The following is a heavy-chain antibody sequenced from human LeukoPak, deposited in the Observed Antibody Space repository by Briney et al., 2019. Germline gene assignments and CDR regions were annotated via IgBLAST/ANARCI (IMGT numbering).Heavy chain of an antibody. CDR2: IIPIFGTA. D-gene: IGHD1-1*01. J-gene: IGHJ4*02. CDR1: GGTFSSYA. CDR3: ASGGHSGTAFDY. V-gene: IGHV1-69*05. Sequence: SVKVSCKASGGTFSSYAISWVRQAPGQGLEWMGRIIPIFGTANYAQKFQGRVTITTDESTSTAYMELSSLRSEDTAVYYCASGGHSGTAFDYWGQGTLVTVSS.